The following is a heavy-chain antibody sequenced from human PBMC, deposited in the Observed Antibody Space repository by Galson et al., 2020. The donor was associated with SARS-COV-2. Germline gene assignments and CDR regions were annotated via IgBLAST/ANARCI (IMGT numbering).Heavy chain of an antibody. J-gene: IGHJ6*02. V-gene: IGHV4-61*02. CDR3: ARGNSPCVTIFGVLTGTCGMDV. Sequence: SETLSLTCTVSGASISSGSYYWSWIRQPAGKGLEWIGRIHKNGNTNYNPSLRSQVTISVDTSKKQFSLKVTSVTAADTAVYYCARGNSPCVTIFGVLTGTCGMDVWGQGTTVTVSS. D-gene: IGHD3-3*01. CDR1: GASISSGSYY. CDR2: IHKNGNT.